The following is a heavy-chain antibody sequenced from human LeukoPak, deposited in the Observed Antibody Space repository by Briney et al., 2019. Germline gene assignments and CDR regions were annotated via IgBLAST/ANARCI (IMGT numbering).Heavy chain of an antibody. V-gene: IGHV4-59*01. Sequence: SETLSLTCTVSGGSISSYYWSWIRQPPGKGLEWIGYIYYSGSTNYNPSLKSRVTISVDTSKNQFSLKLSSVTAADTAVYYCARVFSGCDFDYWGQGTLVTVSS. CDR1: GGSISSYY. CDR2: IYYSGST. J-gene: IGHJ4*02. CDR3: ARVFSGCDFDY. D-gene: IGHD5-12*01.